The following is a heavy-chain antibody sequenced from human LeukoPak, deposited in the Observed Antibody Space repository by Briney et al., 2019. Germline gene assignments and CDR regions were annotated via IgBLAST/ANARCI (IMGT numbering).Heavy chain of an antibody. CDR1: GSSISSYY. CDR3: ARTTEGGYTYNYFYYYYMDV. J-gene: IGHJ6*03. V-gene: IGHV4-59*01. D-gene: IGHD5-18*01. CDR2: IYYSGST. Sequence: PSETLSLTCTVSGSSISSYYWSWIRQSPGKGLEWIGYIYYSGSTNYKSSLKSRVTISVDTSKNQFSLKLSSVTAADTAVYYCARTTEGGYTYNYFYYYYMDVWGKGTTVTISS.